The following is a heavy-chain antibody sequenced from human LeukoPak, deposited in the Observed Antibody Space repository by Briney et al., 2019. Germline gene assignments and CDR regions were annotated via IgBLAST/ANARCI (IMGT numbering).Heavy chain of an antibody. CDR1: GFTFSSYG. CDR3: ARDSRYSSSYFDY. D-gene: IGHD6-13*01. V-gene: IGHV3-33*01. CDR2: IWYDGSNK. J-gene: IGHJ4*02. Sequence: GGSLRLSCAASGFTFSSYGMHWVRQAPGKGLEWVAVIWYDGSNKYYADSVKGRFTISRDNSKNTLYLQMNSQRAEDTAVYYCARDSRYSSSYFDYWGQGTLVTVSS.